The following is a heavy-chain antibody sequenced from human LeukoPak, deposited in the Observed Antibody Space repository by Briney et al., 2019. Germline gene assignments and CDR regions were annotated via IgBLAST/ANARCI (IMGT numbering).Heavy chain of an antibody. CDR3: ARDSTVADLGSEGVYFDY. Sequence: SETLSLTCTVSGYSISSGYYRGWIRQPPGKGLEWIGSIYHSGSTYYNPSLKSRVTISVDTSKNQFSLKLSSVTAADTAVYYCARDSTVADLGSEGVYFDYWGQGTLVTVSS. CDR1: GYSISSGYY. J-gene: IGHJ4*02. V-gene: IGHV4-38-2*02. CDR2: IYHSGST. D-gene: IGHD7-27*01.